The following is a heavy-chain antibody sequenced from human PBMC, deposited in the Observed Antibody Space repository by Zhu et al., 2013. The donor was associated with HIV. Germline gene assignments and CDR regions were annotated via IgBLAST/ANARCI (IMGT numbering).Heavy chain of an antibody. CDR2: IYHSGST. V-gene: IGHV4-61*01. Sequence: VQLQESGPGLVKPSETLSLTCTVSGGSVSSGSYYWSWIRQPPGKGLEWIGEIYHSGSTNYNPSLKSRVTISVDKSKNQFSLKLSSVTAADTAVYYCAGRSSGWYGNWFDPWGQGTLVTVSS. CDR1: GGSVSSGSYY. J-gene: IGHJ5*02. CDR3: AGRSSGWYGNWFDP. D-gene: IGHD6-19*01.